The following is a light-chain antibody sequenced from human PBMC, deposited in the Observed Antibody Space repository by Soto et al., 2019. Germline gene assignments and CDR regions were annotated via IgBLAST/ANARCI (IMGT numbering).Light chain of an antibody. CDR3: SSLAGGTLV. J-gene: IGLJ2*01. Sequence: QSALTQPPSASGAPGQSVTISCTGTSTDVGDYKYVFWYQQHPGKAPKLLIYEVNKRPSGVPDRFSGSKSGNTASLTVSGLQAEDEADYYCSSLAGGTLVVGGGTKVTV. CDR2: EVN. CDR1: STDVGDYKY. V-gene: IGLV2-8*01.